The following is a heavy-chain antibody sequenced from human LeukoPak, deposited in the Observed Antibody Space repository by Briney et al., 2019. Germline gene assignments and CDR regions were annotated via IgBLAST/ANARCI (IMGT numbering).Heavy chain of an antibody. D-gene: IGHD6-19*01. CDR3: ARDPYSRGFAAFDV. CDR2: IEEDGSEK. CDR1: GFTFNTYW. Sequence: GGSLRLSCTASGFTFNTYWMTWVRQAPGKGLEWVANIEEDGSEKVYVDSLKGRFTISRDNAKNALFLQMNSLRVEDTAVYYCARDPYSRGFAAFDVWGQGTMVTVSS. J-gene: IGHJ3*01. V-gene: IGHV3-7*04.